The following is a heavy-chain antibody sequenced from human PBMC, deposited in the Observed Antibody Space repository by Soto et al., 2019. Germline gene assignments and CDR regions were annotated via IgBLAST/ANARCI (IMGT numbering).Heavy chain of an antibody. Sequence: GGSLRLSCAASGFTFSSYAMSWVRQAPGKGLEWVSAISGSGGSTYYADSVKGRFTISRDNSKNTLYLQMNSLRAEDTAVYYCANRPGWVNWFDPWGQGTLVTVSS. J-gene: IGHJ5*02. CDR2: ISGSGGST. V-gene: IGHV3-23*01. CDR3: ANRPGWVNWFDP. CDR1: GFTFSSYA.